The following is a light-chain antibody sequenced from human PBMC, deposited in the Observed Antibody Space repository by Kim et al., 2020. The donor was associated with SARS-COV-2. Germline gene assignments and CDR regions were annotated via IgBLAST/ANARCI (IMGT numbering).Light chain of an antibody. V-gene: IGKV1-33*01. J-gene: IGKJ5*01. CDR2: EAS. CDR1: QDIRNS. Sequence: SASVGDRVTITCQASQDIRNSLNWYQHKPGKGPKLLISEASNLETGVPSRFSASGTGTHFTFLISSLQPEDFATYYCQQDDDLPITFGQGTRLRLN. CDR3: QQDDDLPIT.